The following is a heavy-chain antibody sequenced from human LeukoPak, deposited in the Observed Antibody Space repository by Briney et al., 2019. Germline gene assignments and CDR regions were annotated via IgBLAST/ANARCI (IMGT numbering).Heavy chain of an antibody. CDR1: GGSISSSSYY. CDR2: INYSETT. J-gene: IGHJ6*02. CDR3: ARDHYDFWSGYSSTGGMDV. Sequence: PAETLSLTCTVSGGSISSSSYYWGWIRQPPGNGLEGIGSINYSETTYYNPSLKSRVTISVGTSKNQFSLKLSSVPAADTAVYYCARDHYDFWSGYSSTGGMDVWGQGTTVTVSS. V-gene: IGHV4-39*02. D-gene: IGHD3-3*01.